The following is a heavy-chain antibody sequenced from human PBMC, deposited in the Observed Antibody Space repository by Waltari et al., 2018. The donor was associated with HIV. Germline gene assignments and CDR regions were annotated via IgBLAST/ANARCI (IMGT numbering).Heavy chain of an antibody. CDR3: ASTYYDLLEGWYFDF. CDR2: ISHRGTT. Sequence: QVQLQESGPGPVKPSETLSLTCSVSDYPITHGYSWGWIRQSPGRGLEWIRSISHRGTTVYSPSLKSRITLFRNTSKNQFFLKLTSATAADTAVYYCASTYYDLLEGWYFDFWGQGRLVTVSS. J-gene: IGHJ4*02. D-gene: IGHD3-3*01. V-gene: IGHV4-38-2*02. CDR1: DYPITHGYS.